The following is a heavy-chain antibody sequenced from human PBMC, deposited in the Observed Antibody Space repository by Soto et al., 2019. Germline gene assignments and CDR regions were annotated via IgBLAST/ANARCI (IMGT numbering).Heavy chain of an antibody. J-gene: IGHJ6*02. V-gene: IGHV3-23*01. Sequence: PGGSLRLSCTATDHAMSWVRQAPGKGLEWASAISGSGDVTHYGDSVKGRFTISRDNSKNTMYLQMDSLRVDDTAVYYCATRIYTTIPGGMDVWGQGTTVTVSS. CDR3: ATRIYTTIPGGMDV. D-gene: IGHD2-2*02. CDR2: ISGSGDVT. CDR1: DHA.